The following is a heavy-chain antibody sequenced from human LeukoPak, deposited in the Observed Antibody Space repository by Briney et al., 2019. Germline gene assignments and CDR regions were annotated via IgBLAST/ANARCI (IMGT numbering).Heavy chain of an antibody. Sequence: GGSLRLSGAASGFTFSTYAIHWVRQAPGTGLEWVAVISDDGSTEYYADSVKGRFTISRDNSKNMLYLQMNSLRAEDAAVYYCARDLIAVTGTGFWFDPRGQGTLVTVSS. CDR1: GFTFSTYA. J-gene: IGHJ5*02. D-gene: IGHD6-19*01. CDR2: ISDDGSTE. V-gene: IGHV3-30-3*01. CDR3: ARDLIAVTGTGFWFDP.